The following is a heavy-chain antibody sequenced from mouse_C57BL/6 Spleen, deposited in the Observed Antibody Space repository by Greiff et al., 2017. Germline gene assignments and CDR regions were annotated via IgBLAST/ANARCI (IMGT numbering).Heavy chain of an antibody. V-gene: IGHV1-80*01. J-gene: IGHJ2*01. CDR2: IYPGDGDT. Sequence: SGAELVKPGASVKISCKASGYAFSSYWMNWVKQRPGKGLEWIGQIYPGDGDTNYNGKFKGKATLTADKSSSTAYMQLSSLTSEDSAVYFCARGGLLRLFDYWGQGTTLTVSS. CDR1: GYAFSSYW. D-gene: IGHD2-3*01. CDR3: ARGGLLRLFDY.